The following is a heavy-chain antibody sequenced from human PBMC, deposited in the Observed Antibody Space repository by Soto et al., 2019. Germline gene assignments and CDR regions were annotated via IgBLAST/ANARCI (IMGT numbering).Heavy chain of an antibody. D-gene: IGHD3-16*02. V-gene: IGHV3-7*01. J-gene: IGHJ4*02. CDR3: AKHDYVWGSYRTFDY. Sequence: EVHLVESGGHLVQPGGFLRLSCAGSGFTFSGYWMSWVRQAPGKELEWVANIKEDGSEKYYVDSVEGRFTISRDNAKNSLYLQMNSLRAEDTGVYYCAKHDYVWGSYRTFDYWGQGTLVTVSS. CDR2: IKEDGSEK. CDR1: GFTFSGYW.